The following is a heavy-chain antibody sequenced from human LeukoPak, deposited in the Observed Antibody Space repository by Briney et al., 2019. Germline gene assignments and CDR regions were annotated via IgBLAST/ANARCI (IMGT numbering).Heavy chain of an antibody. D-gene: IGHD3-10*01. CDR2: ISGSGGST. V-gene: IGHV3-23*01. Sequence: GGSLRLSCAASGFTFSSYAMSWVRQAPGKGLEWVSAISGSGGSTYYADSVKGRFTISRDNSKSTLCLQMNSLRAEDTAVYYCAKGVPFTMVRGLTPVYFDYWGQGTLVTVSS. J-gene: IGHJ4*02. CDR1: GFTFSSYA. CDR3: AKGVPFTMVRGLTPVYFDY.